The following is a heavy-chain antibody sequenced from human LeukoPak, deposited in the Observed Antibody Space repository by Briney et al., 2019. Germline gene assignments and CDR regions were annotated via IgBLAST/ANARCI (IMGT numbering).Heavy chain of an antibody. Sequence: SETLSLTCTVSGGSISSSSYYWGWIRQPPGKGLEWIGSIYYSGSTYYNPSLKSRGTISVDTSQNQFSLKLSSVTAADTAVYYCARDRMITMVRGAPNNWYFDLWGRGTLVTVSS. CDR1: GGSISSSSYY. CDR2: IYYSGST. J-gene: IGHJ2*01. D-gene: IGHD3-10*01. CDR3: ARDRMITMVRGAPNNWYFDL. V-gene: IGHV4-39*02.